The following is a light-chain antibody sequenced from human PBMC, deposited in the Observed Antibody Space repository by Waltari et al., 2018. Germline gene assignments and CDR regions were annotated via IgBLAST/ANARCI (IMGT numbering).Light chain of an antibody. V-gene: IGLV2-23*03. CDR3: CSHAGSSVFV. Sequence: QSALTQPASVSGSLGQSITISCTRSPTNLGPYNLVSWYQHHPGKAPRLVISEGTKRPSGISDRFSGSNSGKTASLTISGLQAEDEAEYYCCSHAGSSVFVFGGGTKLTVL. J-gene: IGLJ2*01. CDR2: EGT. CDR1: PTNLGPYNL.